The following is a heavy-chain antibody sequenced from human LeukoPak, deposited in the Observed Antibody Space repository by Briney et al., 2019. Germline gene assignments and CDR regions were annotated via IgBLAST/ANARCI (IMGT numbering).Heavy chain of an antibody. V-gene: IGHV1-18*01. J-gene: IGHJ6*03. D-gene: IGHD2-21*01. Sequence: ASVKVSCKASGYTFTSYGISWVRQAPGQGREWMGWISAYNGNTNYAQKLQGRVTMTTDTSTSTAYMELRSLRSDDTAVYYCARSRDWSRSHYYYYMDVWGKGTTLTVSS. CDR1: GYTFTSYG. CDR3: ARSRDWSRSHYYYYMDV. CDR2: ISAYNGNT.